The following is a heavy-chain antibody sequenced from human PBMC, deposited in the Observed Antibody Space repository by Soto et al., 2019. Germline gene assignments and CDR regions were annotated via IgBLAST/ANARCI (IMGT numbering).Heavy chain of an antibody. J-gene: IGHJ4*02. CDR3: ARDTDGLHY. Sequence: EVRLGESGGGLVQPGGSLRLSCAASGLIFSNYKMHWVRQAPGKGLVWVSRINTDGSIIDYADSVKGRFTVSRDNAKNTLYLQMNSLRADDTAVYYCARDTDGLHYWGQGTLVTVSS. CDR2: INTDGSII. V-gene: IGHV3-74*01. CDR1: GLIFSNYK.